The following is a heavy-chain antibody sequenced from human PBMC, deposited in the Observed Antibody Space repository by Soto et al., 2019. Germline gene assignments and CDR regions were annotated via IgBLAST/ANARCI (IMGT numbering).Heavy chain of an antibody. CDR1: GFTFSSYA. V-gene: IGHV3-23*01. J-gene: IGHJ4*02. D-gene: IGHD2-8*01. CDR2: ISGSGGST. Sequence: GGSLRLSCAASGFTFSSYAMSWVRQAPGKGLEWVSAISGSGGSTYYADSAKGRFTISRDNSKNTLYLQMNSLRAEDTAVYYCAKDPRSGVLMVYITPYYFDYWGQGTLVTVSS. CDR3: AKDPRSGVLMVYITPYYFDY.